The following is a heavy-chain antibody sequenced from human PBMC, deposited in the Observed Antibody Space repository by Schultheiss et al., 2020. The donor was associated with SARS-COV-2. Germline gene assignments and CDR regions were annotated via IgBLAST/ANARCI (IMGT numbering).Heavy chain of an antibody. CDR1: GFTFSSYA. Sequence: GGSLRLSCAASGFTFSSYAMSWVRQAPGKGLEWVSVIYSGGSTYYADSVKGRFTISRENAKNSLYLQMNSLRAEDTAVYYCAATAPHYYYGMDVWGQGTTVTVSS. V-gene: IGHV3-53*01. CDR3: AATAPHYYYGMDV. J-gene: IGHJ6*02. CDR2: IYSGGST. D-gene: IGHD2-15*01.